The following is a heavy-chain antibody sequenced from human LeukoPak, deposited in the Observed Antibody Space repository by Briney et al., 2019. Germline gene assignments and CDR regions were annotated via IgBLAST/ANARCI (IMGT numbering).Heavy chain of an antibody. CDR1: GFTFYSYG. Sequence: GGSLRLSCAACGFTFYSYGMHWVRQAPGKGLEWVALISYNGRNNYYADSVKGRFTISRDNSKNTLYLQVSSLRTEDTAVYFCAKDNRGYFDFWGQGTLVTVSS. CDR2: ISYNGRNN. J-gene: IGHJ4*02. D-gene: IGHD3-16*01. CDR3: AKDNRGYFDF. V-gene: IGHV3-30*18.